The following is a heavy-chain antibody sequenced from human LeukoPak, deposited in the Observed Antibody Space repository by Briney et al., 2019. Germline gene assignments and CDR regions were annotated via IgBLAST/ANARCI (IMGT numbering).Heavy chain of an antibody. Sequence: ASVKVSCKASRYTFTGYYMHWVRQATGQGLEWMGWMNHDRGNTGYAQKFQGRVTMTRNTSIRTAYMELSSLRSEDTAVYYCARAEYCSSTISYRGWFYPWGQGTLVTVSS. CDR2: MNHDRGNT. J-gene: IGHJ5*02. D-gene: IGHD2-2*01. CDR1: RYTFTGYY. V-gene: IGHV1-8*02. CDR3: ARAEYCSSTISYRGWFYP.